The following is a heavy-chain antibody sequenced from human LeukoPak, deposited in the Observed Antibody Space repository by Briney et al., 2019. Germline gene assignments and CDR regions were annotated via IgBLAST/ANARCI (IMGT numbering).Heavy chain of an antibody. V-gene: IGHV3-23*01. D-gene: IGHD2-21*01. CDR2: ISVSGGST. CDR3: VKDPSVVLATGY. J-gene: IGHJ4*02. CDR1: GFTFSNYA. Sequence: GGSLRLSCAASGFTFSNYAMSWVRQAPGKGLEWVSVISVSGGSTNYAASVRGRFTISRDNSKNTLFLQMNSLRADDTAVYYCVKDPSVVLATGYWGQGTPVTVSS.